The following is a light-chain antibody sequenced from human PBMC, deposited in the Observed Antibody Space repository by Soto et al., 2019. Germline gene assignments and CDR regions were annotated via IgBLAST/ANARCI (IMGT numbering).Light chain of an antibody. CDR1: QSISSW. Sequence: DIQMTQSPSTLSASVGDMVTITCRASQSISSWLAWYQQKPGKAPNLLIFKASSLESGVPSAFSGSGSGTEFTLTISSLQPDDFATYYCQQYNSYPLTFGGGTKVDIK. J-gene: IGKJ4*01. CDR3: QQYNSYPLT. CDR2: KAS. V-gene: IGKV1-5*03.